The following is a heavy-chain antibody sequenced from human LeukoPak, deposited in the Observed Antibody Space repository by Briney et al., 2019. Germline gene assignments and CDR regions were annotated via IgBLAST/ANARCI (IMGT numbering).Heavy chain of an antibody. CDR2: IHYSGST. CDR1: GGSISGFY. CDR3: AKFGLYYNMDV. V-gene: IGHV4-59*03. Sequence: SETLSLTCAVSGGSISGFYWTWIRQPPGKGLEFIGQIHYSGSTDYNPSLKSRITMSVDTSKNQFFLSLNSVTAVDTAVYCCAKFGLYYNMDVWGQGTTVTVSS. J-gene: IGHJ6*02. D-gene: IGHD3-16*01.